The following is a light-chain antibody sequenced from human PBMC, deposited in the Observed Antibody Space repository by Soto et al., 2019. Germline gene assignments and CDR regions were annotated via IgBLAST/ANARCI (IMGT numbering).Light chain of an antibody. CDR2: DVS. CDR3: SSYTSSSTLYV. J-gene: IGLJ1*01. Sequence: QSVLTQPASVSGSPGQSITISCTGTSSDVGGYNYVSRYQQHPGKAPKLMIYDVSNRPSGVSNRFSGSKSGNTASLTISGLQPEDEADYYCSSYTSSSTLYVFGTGTKVTV. V-gene: IGLV2-14*01. CDR1: SSDVGGYNY.